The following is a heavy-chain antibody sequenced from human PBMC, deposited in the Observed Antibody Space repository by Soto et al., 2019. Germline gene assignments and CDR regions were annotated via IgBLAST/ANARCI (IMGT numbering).Heavy chain of an antibody. V-gene: IGHV3-72*01. CDR2: TKNKAQRYTT. CDR3: VRWDSGNPEN. Sequence: PGGSLRLSCVVSGFTLSDHYIDWVHQAPGKGLEWVGRTKNKAQRYTTEYAASVKGRFTISRDDSENSVYLQMNSLKTEDTAVYYCVRWDSGNPENWGQGTLVTVSS. CDR1: GFTLSDHY. J-gene: IGHJ4*02. D-gene: IGHD1-26*01.